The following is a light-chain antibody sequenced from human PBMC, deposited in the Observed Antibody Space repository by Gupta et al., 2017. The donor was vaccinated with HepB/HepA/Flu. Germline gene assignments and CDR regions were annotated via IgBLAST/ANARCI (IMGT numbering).Light chain of an antibody. CDR2: DAS. J-gene: IGKJ5*01. Sequence: EIVLTQSPATLSLSVWERATLSCRASQSVGSYLAWYQQRPGQAPRLLFFDASKRATGTPARFSGSGSGTDFTLTISGGEPEDSAIYYCQQRSDRITFGQGTRLEI. CDR1: QSVGSY. V-gene: IGKV3-11*01. CDR3: QQRSDRIT.